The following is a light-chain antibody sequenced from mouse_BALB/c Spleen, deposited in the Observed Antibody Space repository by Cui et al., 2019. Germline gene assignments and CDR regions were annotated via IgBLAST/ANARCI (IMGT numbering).Light chain of an antibody. Sequence: IVLTQSPAIMSASPGEKVTMTCSASSSVSYVHWYQQKSGTSPKSLIYDPSKLTSGVPARFSGSGSGTSYSLTISSMEAEDAATYYCQQWSSNPFTFGSGTKLEIK. CDR3: QQWSSNPFT. V-gene: IGKV4-59*01. CDR2: DPS. J-gene: IGKJ4*01. CDR1: SSVSY.